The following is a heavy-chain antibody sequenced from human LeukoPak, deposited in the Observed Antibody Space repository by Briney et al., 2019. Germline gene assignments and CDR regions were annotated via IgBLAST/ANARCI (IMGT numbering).Heavy chain of an antibody. V-gene: IGHV1-8*01. D-gene: IGHD1-26*01. CDR2: MNPNSGNT. CDR1: GYNFNNHD. J-gene: IGHJ5*02. Sequence: GASVKVSCKASGYNFNNHDINWVRQATGQGLEWMGWMNPNSGNTGYAQKFQGRVTMTRNTSISTAYMELSSLRSEDTAVYYCARVYSGSYSNWFDPWGQGTLVTVSS. CDR3: ARVYSGSYSNWFDP.